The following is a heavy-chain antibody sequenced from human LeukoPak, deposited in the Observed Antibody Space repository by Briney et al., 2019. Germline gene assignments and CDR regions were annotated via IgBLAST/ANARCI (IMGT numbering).Heavy chain of an antibody. CDR3: ARPTPRYGYFDY. Sequence: ETLSLTCAVYGGSFSGYYWSWIRQPPGKGLEWVSVIYSGGSTYYADSVKGRFTISRDNSKNTLYLQMNSLRAEDTAVYYCARPTPRYGYFDYWGQGTLVTVSS. V-gene: IGHV3-66*04. D-gene: IGHD4-17*01. J-gene: IGHJ4*02. CDR1: GGSFSGYY. CDR2: IYSGGST.